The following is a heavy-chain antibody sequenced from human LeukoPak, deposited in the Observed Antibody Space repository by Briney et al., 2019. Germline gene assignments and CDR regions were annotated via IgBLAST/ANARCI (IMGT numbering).Heavy chain of an antibody. CDR1: GFTFSSYS. V-gene: IGHV3-21*04. Sequence: PGGSLRLSCAASGFTFSSYSMNWGRQAPGKRLEWGSSISSSSSYIYYADSVEGRFTISRDNSKNTLYLQMNSLRAEDRAVYYCAKDHALGLPIVLMVYAMPLFDYWGQGTLVTVSS. CDR3: AKDHALGLPIVLMVYAMPLFDY. CDR2: ISSSSSYI. J-gene: IGHJ4*02. D-gene: IGHD2-8*01.